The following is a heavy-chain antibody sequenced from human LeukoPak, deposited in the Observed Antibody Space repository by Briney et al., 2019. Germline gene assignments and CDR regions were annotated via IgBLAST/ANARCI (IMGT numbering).Heavy chain of an antibody. D-gene: IGHD5-24*01. V-gene: IGHV3-53*01. CDR3: ARDRSDGNYYMVV. CDR2: IYGGGST. J-gene: IGHJ6*03. Sequence: PGGSLRLPCAASEFTVSNKYMSWVRQAPGKGLEWVSVIYGGGSTSYADSVKGRFTISRDNSKNMLYLQMNSLRADDTAVYYCARDRSDGNYYMVVWGKGTTVTVSS. CDR1: EFTVSNKY.